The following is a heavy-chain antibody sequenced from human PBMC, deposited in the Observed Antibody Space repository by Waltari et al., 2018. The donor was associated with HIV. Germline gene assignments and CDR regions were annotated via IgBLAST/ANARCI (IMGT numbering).Heavy chain of an antibody. J-gene: IGHJ2*01. Sequence: QLQLQESGPGLVKPSETLSLTCTVSGGSVSSSSYFWGWIRQPPGKGLEWVGRIYHTGRAYYNPSLKSRVTISVDTSKNQFSLKVTSVTAADTAVYYCARHALRVGAAYWNFDLWGRGTLVTVSS. V-gene: IGHV4-39*01. CDR1: GGSVSSSSYF. CDR2: IYHTGRA. D-gene: IGHD1-26*01. CDR3: ARHALRVGAAYWNFDL.